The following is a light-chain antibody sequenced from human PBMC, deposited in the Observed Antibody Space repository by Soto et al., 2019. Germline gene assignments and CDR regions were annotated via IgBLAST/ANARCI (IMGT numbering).Light chain of an antibody. Sequence: DIQMTQSPSTLSASVGDRVTITCRASKTISSWLAWYQQKPGKAPKLLIYDVSSLESGVPSRFSGSGSGTEFTLTISSLQPDDFATYFCQHYNSYPLTFGGGTKVEIK. CDR3: QHYNSYPLT. J-gene: IGKJ4*01. CDR2: DVS. CDR1: KTISSW. V-gene: IGKV1-5*01.